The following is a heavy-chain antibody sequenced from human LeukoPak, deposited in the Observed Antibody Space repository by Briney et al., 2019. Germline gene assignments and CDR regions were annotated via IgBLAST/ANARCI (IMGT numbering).Heavy chain of an antibody. V-gene: IGHV4-59*01. Sequence: SETLSLTCTVSGGSISSYFWSWIRQPPGKGLEWIGYIYHSGSTNYNPSLQSRVAISVDTSKSQFSLRLSSVTAADTAVYYCARTEYYFDHWGQGTLVTVSS. CDR3: ARTEYYFDH. J-gene: IGHJ4*02. CDR1: GGSISSYF. CDR2: IYHSGST. D-gene: IGHD3-10*01.